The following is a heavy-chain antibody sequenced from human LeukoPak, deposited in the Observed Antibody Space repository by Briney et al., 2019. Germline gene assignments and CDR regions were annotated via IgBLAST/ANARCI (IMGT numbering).Heavy chain of an antibody. CDR2: IYHSGYT. CDR3: ARRSVDGYLEYFDP. J-gene: IGHJ4*02. CDR1: IGSISNVNYY. V-gene: IGHV4-39*01. D-gene: IGHD5-24*01. Sequence: KASETLSLTCAVSIGSISNVNYYWAWLRQPPGKGLEWIGTIYHSGYTYYSPSLKSRVTMSVDTTRNWFSLKLSSVTAADSAVYYCARRSVDGYLEYFDPWGQGILVTVSS.